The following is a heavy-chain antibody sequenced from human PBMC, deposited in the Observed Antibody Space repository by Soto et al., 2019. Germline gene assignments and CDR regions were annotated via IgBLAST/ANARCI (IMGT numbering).Heavy chain of an antibody. Sequence: GGSLRLSCAASGFTFNSYDMTWVRQAPGKGLEWVSTVSDSDSSTYYADSVEGRFTISRDNSKNTLYLQLNSLRGEDTARYYCARRGDLRYFDSWGQGTLVTVSS. D-gene: IGHD2-21*02. CDR2: VSDSDSST. V-gene: IGHV3-23*01. CDR3: ARRGDLRYFDS. CDR1: GFTFNSYD. J-gene: IGHJ4*02.